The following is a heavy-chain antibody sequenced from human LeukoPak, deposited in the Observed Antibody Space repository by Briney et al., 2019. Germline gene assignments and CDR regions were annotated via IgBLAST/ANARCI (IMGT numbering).Heavy chain of an antibody. V-gene: IGHV1-69*13. CDR2: IIPIFGTA. Sequence: GASVKVSCKASGGTFSSYAISWVRQAPGQGLEWMGGIIPIFGTANYAQKFQGRVTITADESTSTAYMELSSLRSEDTAVYYCARDVNTAMVWSFDSWGQGTLVTVSS. D-gene: IGHD5-18*01. J-gene: IGHJ4*02. CDR3: ARDVNTAMVWSFDS. CDR1: GGTFSSYA.